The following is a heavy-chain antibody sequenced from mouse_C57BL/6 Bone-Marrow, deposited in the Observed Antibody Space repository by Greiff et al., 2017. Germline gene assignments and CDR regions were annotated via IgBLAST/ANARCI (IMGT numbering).Heavy chain of an antibody. Sequence: QVQLQQPGAELVKPGASVKMSCKASGYTFTSYWITWVKQRPGQGLEWIGDIYPGSGSTNFNEKFKSKATLTVDTSSSTAYMQLSSLTSEDSAVYYCARRGDYYAMDYWGQGTSVTVSS. D-gene: IGHD3-3*01. V-gene: IGHV1-55*01. CDR1: GYTFTSYW. CDR3: ARRGDYYAMDY. CDR2: IYPGSGST. J-gene: IGHJ4*01.